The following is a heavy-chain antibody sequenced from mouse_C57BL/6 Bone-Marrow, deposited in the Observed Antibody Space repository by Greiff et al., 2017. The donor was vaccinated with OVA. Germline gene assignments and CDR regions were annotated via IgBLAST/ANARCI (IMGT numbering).Heavy chain of an antibody. Sequence: VQLQQSGTELVKPGASVKISCKASGYTFTDYYMNWVKQSHGKSLEWIGDINPNNGGTSYNQKFKGKATLTVDKSSSTAYMELRSLTSEDSAVYYCARRRIYDGYYPFAYWGQGTLVTVSA. J-gene: IGHJ3*01. D-gene: IGHD2-3*01. CDR3: ARRRIYDGYYPFAY. CDR1: GYTFTDYY. V-gene: IGHV1-26*01. CDR2: INPNNGGT.